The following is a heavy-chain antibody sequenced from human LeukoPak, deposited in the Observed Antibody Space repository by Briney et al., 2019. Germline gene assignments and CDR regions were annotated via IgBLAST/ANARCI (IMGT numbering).Heavy chain of an antibody. J-gene: IGHJ4*02. CDR3: TRAVNIRGPDY. CDR1: GFTFNTYG. Sequence: PGGTLRLSCAASGFTFNTYGMSWVRQAPGKGLEWVSGISGSGGATYYADSVKGRFTISRDDPHNTLYLQMNSLRAEDTAVYYCTRAVNIRGPDYWGQGTLVAVSS. V-gene: IGHV3-23*01. D-gene: IGHD2/OR15-2a*01. CDR2: ISGSGGAT.